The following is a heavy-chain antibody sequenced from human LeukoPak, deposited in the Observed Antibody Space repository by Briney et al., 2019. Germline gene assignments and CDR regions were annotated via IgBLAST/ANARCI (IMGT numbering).Heavy chain of an antibody. CDR1: GDTFGSYA. V-gene: IGHV1-69*01. D-gene: IGHD5-18*01. CDR2: IIPIFGTA. CDR3: ASSLGYTDGWNS. Sequence: SVKVSCKASGDTFGSYALSWVRQAPGQGLEWMGGIIPIFGTANYAQKFQGRVTITADESTSTAYMDLSRLRCEDTAVYYCASSLGYTDGWNSWGQGTLVTVSS. J-gene: IGHJ4*02.